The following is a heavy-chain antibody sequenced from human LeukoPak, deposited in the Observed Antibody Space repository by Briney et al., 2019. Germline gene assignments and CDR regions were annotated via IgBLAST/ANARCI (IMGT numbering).Heavy chain of an antibody. CDR3: ARDVTLFNYYDSSGYNWFDP. CDR2: IYTSGST. J-gene: IGHJ5*02. D-gene: IGHD3-22*01. CDR1: GGSISSYY. Sequence: SETLSLTCTVSGGSISSYYWSWIRQPAGKGLEWIGRIYTSGSTNYNPTLKSRVTISLDTSKNQFSLMLSSVTAAATAVYYCARDVTLFNYYDSSGYNWFDPWGQGTLVTVSS. V-gene: IGHV4-4*07.